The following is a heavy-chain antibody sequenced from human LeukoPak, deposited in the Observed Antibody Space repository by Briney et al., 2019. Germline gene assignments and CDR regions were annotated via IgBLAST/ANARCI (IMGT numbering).Heavy chain of an antibody. Sequence: GESLKISCKGSGYSFTSYWIGWMRQMPGQGLEWMGIIYPGDSDTKYSPSFQGQVTISADKSITTAYLQWSSLMASDTAMYYCARRSNYDILSGYRDSYVYWGQGTLVTVSS. CDR1: GYSFTSYW. CDR3: ARRSNYDILSGYRDSYVY. J-gene: IGHJ4*02. V-gene: IGHV5-51*01. CDR2: IYPGDSDT. D-gene: IGHD3-9*01.